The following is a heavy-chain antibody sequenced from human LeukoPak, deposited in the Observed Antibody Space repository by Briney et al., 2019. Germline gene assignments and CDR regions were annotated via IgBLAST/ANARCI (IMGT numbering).Heavy chain of an antibody. CDR3: ARHVGDGYTCFDY. CDR1: GGSFSGYY. Sequence: SETLSLTCAVYGGSFSGYYWSWIRQPPGKGLEWIGEINHSGSTNYNPSLKSRVTISVDTSKNQFSLKLSSVTAADTAVYYCARHVGDGYTCFDYWGQGTLVTVSS. CDR2: INHSGST. V-gene: IGHV4-34*01. D-gene: IGHD5-24*01. J-gene: IGHJ4*02.